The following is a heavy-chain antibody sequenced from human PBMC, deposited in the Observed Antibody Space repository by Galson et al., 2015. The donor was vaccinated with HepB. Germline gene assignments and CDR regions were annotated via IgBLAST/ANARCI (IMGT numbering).Heavy chain of an antibody. CDR1: GGTFSSYA. J-gene: IGHJ4*02. V-gene: IGHV1-69*13. CDR3: ARATVEGFGYFGVVTMYYFDY. CDR2: IIPIFGTA. Sequence: SVKVSCKASGGTFSSYAISWVRQAPGQGLEWMGGIIPIFGTANCAQKFQGRVTITADESTSTAYMELSSLRSEDTAVYYCARATVEGFGYFGVVTMYYFDYWGQGTLVTVSS. D-gene: IGHD3-3*01.